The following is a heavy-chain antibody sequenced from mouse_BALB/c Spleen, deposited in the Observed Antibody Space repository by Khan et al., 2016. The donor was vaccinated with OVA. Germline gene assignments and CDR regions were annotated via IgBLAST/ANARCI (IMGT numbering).Heavy chain of an antibody. Sequence: QVQLKQSGPELVRPGDSVKISCKGSGYTFTDYSIHWVRQSHSQTLEWIGIIRLSYDHTDYNQEFKDRATMTVDKSSSTAYVELAKLTSEDSAIYDWAAYYGFGNTMDYWGQETSGTVAS. J-gene: IGHJ4*01. D-gene: IGHD2-10*01. V-gene: IGHV1S137*01. CDR1: GYTFTDYS. CDR3: AAYYGFGNTMDY. CDR2: IRLSYDHT.